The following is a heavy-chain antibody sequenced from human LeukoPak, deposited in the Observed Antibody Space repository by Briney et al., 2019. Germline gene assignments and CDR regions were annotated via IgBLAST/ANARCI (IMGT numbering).Heavy chain of an antibody. CDR3: ATLSMTNIDY. CDR2: VDPEDGET. Sequence: GASVKVSCKASGYTFTDYYMHWVQQAPGKGLEWMGLVDPEDGETIYAEKFQGRVTITADTSTDTAYMELSSLRSEDTAVYYCATLSMTNIDYWGQGTLVTVSS. CDR1: GYTFTDYY. V-gene: IGHV1-69-2*01. J-gene: IGHJ4*02.